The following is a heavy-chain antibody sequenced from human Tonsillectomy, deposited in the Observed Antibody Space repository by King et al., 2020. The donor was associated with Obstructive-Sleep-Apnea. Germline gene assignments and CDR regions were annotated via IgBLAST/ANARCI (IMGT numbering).Heavy chain of an antibody. CDR1: GGTFSSYA. V-gene: IGHV1-69*01. J-gene: IGHJ4*02. CDR3: CIAAPNYYFDY. Sequence: QLVQSGAEVKKPGSSVKVSCKASGGTFSSYAISWVRQAPGQGLEWMGVSIPICGTANYAQKCQGRVTITADESTSTAYMELSSLRSEDTAVYYCCIAAPNYYFDYWGQGTLVTVSS. D-gene: IGHD6-13*01. CDR2: SIPICGTA.